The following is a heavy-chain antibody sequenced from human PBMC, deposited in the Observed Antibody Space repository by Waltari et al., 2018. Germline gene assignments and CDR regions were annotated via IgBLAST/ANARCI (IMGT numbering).Heavy chain of an antibody. CDR2: IRSGDAGVTT. Sequence: EVHLVESGGGLVKPGGSLWLSCAASGFSFKDAWMSWVRQSPGKGLEWPARIRSGDAGVTTDYSPFMERRLTVARVDSKEMVFLEMTRLEFEDTATYYCAKNAVGWFDSWGQGIQVTVAS. V-gene: IGHV3-15*01. CDR1: GFSFKDAW. D-gene: IGHD2-8*01. J-gene: IGHJ5*01. CDR3: AKNAVGWFDS.